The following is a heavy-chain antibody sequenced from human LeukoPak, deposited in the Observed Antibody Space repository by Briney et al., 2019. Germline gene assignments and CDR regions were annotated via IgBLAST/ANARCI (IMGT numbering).Heavy chain of an antibody. D-gene: IGHD3-3*02. Sequence: GGSLRLSCAASGFTFSSYWMHWVRQAPGKGLEWVAVISYDGSNKYYADSVKGRFTISRDNSKNTLYLQMNSLRAEDTAVYYCARDRLAFLEWLLYYYYCGMDVWGQGTTVTVSS. CDR1: GFTFSSYW. CDR3: ARDRLAFLEWLLYYYYCGMDV. V-gene: IGHV3-30-3*01. J-gene: IGHJ6*02. CDR2: ISYDGSNK.